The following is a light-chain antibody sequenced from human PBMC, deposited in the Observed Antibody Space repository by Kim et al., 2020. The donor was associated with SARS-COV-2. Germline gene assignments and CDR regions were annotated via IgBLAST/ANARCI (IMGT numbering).Light chain of an antibody. CDR2: GKN. CDR1: SLMTCY. V-gene: IGLV3-19*01. CDR3: DSRDTSGKQV. J-gene: IGLJ1*01. Sequence: ALGQTGRMKCQGDSLMTCYESWDKQMPRQAPVLVIYGKNNRPSGIPARFSGSSSGDTASLTITGAQAEDEADYYCDSRDTSGKQVFGTGTKVTVL.